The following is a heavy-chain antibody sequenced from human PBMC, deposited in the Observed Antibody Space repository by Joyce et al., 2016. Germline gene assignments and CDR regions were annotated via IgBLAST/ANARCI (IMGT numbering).Heavy chain of an antibody. Sequence: EVQLVESGGGLVQPGGSLRLSCSASGFTFSTYSMNCVRQAPGKGLELVSYISSSGSAIYYADSVKGRFTISRDNAKNSLYLQMNSLRPEDTAVYYCARERTGLSPDPFDIWGQGTMVTVSS. V-gene: IGHV3-48*04. CDR1: GFTFSTYS. J-gene: IGHJ3*02. CDR3: ARERTGLSPDPFDI. CDR2: ISSSGSAI. D-gene: IGHD1-1*01.